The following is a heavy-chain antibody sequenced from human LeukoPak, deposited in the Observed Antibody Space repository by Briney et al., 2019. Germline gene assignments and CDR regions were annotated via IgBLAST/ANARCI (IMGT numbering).Heavy chain of an antibody. Sequence: GASVKVSCKASGYTFTGYYMHWVRQAPGQGLEWMGWINPNSGGTNYAQKFQGRVTMTRDTSISTACMELSRLRSDDTAVYYCAIMYYYGSGSTYGMDVWGQGTTVTVSS. D-gene: IGHD3-10*01. CDR2: INPNSGGT. CDR1: GYTFTGYY. V-gene: IGHV1-2*02. CDR3: AIMYYYGSGSTYGMDV. J-gene: IGHJ6*02.